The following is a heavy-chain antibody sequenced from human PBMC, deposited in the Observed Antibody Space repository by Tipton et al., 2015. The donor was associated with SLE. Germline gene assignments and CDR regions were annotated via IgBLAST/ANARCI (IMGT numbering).Heavy chain of an antibody. J-gene: IGHJ4*02. Sequence: TLSLTCTVSGGSINSYYWSWIRQPPGKGLEWIGYIYYSGSTNYKPSLKSRVTISVDTSKNQFSLKLSSVTAADTAVYYCARRSWSFDYWGQGTLVTVSS. CDR3: ARRSWSFDY. CDR2: IYYSGST. V-gene: IGHV4-59*01. CDR1: GGSINSYY. D-gene: IGHD6-13*01.